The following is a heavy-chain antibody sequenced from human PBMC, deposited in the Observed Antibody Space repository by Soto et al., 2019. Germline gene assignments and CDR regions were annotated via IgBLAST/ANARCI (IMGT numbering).Heavy chain of an antibody. CDR3: ARRYGYSFDP. V-gene: IGHV4-59*08. D-gene: IGHD5-18*01. CDR1: GGSISSFY. Sequence: PSETLSLTCTVSGGSISSFYWLWIRQPPGKGLEWLGYLYYSGSTNYNPPLKSRVTISVDTSKNPFSLKLSSVTAADTAVYYGARRYGYSFDPWGQGTLVTVSS. CDR2: LYYSGST. J-gene: IGHJ5*02.